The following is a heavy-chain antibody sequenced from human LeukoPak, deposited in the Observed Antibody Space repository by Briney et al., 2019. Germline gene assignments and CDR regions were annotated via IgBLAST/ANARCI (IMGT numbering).Heavy chain of an antibody. CDR1: GFTFSGYA. Sequence: PGGSLRLSCAASGFTFSGYAMSWVRQAPGKGLECVSSISNSATTTYYADSVKGRFTISRDNSKNTLYLQMNSLRAEDTAVYYCAKAAPYYYGSGSSYPFDYWGQGTLVTVSS. CDR2: ISNSATTT. CDR3: AKAAPYYYGSGSSYPFDY. V-gene: IGHV3-23*01. D-gene: IGHD3-10*01. J-gene: IGHJ4*02.